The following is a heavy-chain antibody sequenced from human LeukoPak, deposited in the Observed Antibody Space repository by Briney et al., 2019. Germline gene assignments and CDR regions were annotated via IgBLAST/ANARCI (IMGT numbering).Heavy chain of an antibody. Sequence: GEPLKISCEGSGYTFSSYWIGWMRQMPGKGLEWMGVISPGNSDTRYSPSFQGQVTISADKSISTAYLQWSSLKASDTAMYYCARLHWNSFDYWGQGSLVTVSS. J-gene: IGHJ4*02. CDR1: GYTFSSYW. CDR3: ARLHWNSFDY. CDR2: ISPGNSDT. D-gene: IGHD1-1*01. V-gene: IGHV5-51*01.